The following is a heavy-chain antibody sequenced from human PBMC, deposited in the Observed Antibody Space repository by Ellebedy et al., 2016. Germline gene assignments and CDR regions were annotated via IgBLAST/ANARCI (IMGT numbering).Heavy chain of an antibody. J-gene: IGHJ4*02. CDR1: SFTFSSYA. Sequence: GGSLRLSCAASSFTFSSYAMHWVRQAPGKGLEWLTFISDDGSNTWYGDSVKGRFTVSRDNSKKTLYLQMNSLRSEDTAVYFCASGTYYRGGDSWGQGTQVTVSS. V-gene: IGHV3-30-3*01. D-gene: IGHD1-26*01. CDR3: ASGTYYRGGDS. CDR2: ISDDGSNT.